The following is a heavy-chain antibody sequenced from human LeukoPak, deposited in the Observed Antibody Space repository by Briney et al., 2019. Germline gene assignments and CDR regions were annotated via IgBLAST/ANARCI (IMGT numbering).Heavy chain of an antibody. J-gene: IGHJ4*02. CDR1: GGSISSSSYY. V-gene: IGHV4-39*07. CDR2: IYYSGST. Sequence: SETLSLTCTVPGGSISSSSYYWGWIRQPPGKGLEWIGSIYYSGSTYYNPSLKSRVTISVDTSKNQFSLKLSSVTAADTAVYYCAREGWATVATGPFGYWGQGTLVTVSS. CDR3: AREGWATVATGPFGY. D-gene: IGHD4-17*01.